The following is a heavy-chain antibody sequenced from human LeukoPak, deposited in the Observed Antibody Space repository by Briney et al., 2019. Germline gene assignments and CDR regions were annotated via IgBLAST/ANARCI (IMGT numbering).Heavy chain of an antibody. CDR3: ARDFRPRGSYYDSRGYSDY. CDR1: GFTFSSYW. V-gene: IGHV3-7*01. J-gene: IGHJ4*02. CDR2: IKQDGSEK. Sequence: PGGSLRLSCAASGFTFSSYWMSWVRQAPGKGLEWVANIKQDGSEKYYVDSVKGRFTISRDNAKNSLYLQMNSLRAEDTAVYYCARDFRPRGSYYDSRGYSDYWGQGTLVTVSS. D-gene: IGHD3-22*01.